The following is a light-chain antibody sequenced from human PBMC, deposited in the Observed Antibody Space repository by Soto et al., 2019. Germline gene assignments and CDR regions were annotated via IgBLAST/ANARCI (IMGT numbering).Light chain of an antibody. Sequence: DIQMTQSPSSLSASVGDRVTITCRASQSISSYLNWYQQKPGKAPKLLIYAASSLQSGVPSRFSGNGSGTDFTLTISSLQPEDFATYYCQQSYSTLTWTFGQGTKVDIK. V-gene: IGKV1-39*01. CDR2: AAS. CDR3: QQSYSTLTWT. J-gene: IGKJ1*01. CDR1: QSISSY.